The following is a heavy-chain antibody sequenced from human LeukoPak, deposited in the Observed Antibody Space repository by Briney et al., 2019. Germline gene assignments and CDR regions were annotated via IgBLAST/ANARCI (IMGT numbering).Heavy chain of an antibody. Sequence: SETLSLTCTVSGDSISSYYWSWIRQPPGKGLEWIGYIYYSGSTNYNPSLKSRVSISVDTSRNQFSLKLSSVTAADTAVYYCARAQPHYGGNYEDYWGQGTLVTVSS. CDR3: ARAQPHYGGNYEDY. CDR1: GDSISSYY. J-gene: IGHJ4*02. V-gene: IGHV4-59*01. D-gene: IGHD4-23*01. CDR2: IYYSGST.